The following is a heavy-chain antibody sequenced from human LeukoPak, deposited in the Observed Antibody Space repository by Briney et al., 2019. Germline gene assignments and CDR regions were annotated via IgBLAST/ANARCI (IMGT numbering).Heavy chain of an antibody. Sequence: TGRSLGLSCAASGFTFSSYGMHWVRQAPGKGLEWVAVIWYDGSNKYYADSVKGRFTISRDNSKNTLYLQMNSLRAEDTAVYYCARDESIAAYVYWGQGTLVTVSS. D-gene: IGHD6-6*01. CDR1: GFTFSSYG. CDR3: ARDESIAAYVY. J-gene: IGHJ4*02. CDR2: IWYDGSNK. V-gene: IGHV3-33*01.